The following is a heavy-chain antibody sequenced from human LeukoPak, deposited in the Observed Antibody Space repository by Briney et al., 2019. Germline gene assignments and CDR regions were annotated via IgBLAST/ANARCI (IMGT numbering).Heavy chain of an antibody. V-gene: IGHV4-4*02. CDR1: GGSISSSNW. D-gene: IGHD3-22*01. CDR2: IYYSGST. CDR3: ARHTYYYDSSGSLYWYFDL. Sequence: PSETLSLTCAVSGGSISSSNWWSWVRQPPGKGLEWIGYIYYSGSTNYNPSLKGRVTISVDTSKNQFSLKLSSVTAADTAVYYCARHTYYYDSSGSLYWYFDLWGRGTLVTVSS. J-gene: IGHJ2*01.